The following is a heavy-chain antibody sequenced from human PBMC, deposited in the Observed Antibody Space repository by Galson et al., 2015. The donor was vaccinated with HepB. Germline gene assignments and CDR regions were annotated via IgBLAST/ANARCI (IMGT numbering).Heavy chain of an antibody. CDR3: ARDTGRGGYDPFDP. J-gene: IGHJ5*02. D-gene: IGHD5-12*01. CDR1: GFTFSSYG. V-gene: IGHV3-33*01. CDR2: IWYDGSNK. Sequence: SLRLSCAASGFTFSSYGMHWVRQAPGKGLEWVAVIWYDGSNKYYADSVKGRFTISRDNSKNTLYLQMNSLRAEDTAVYYCARDTGRGGYDPFDPWGQGTLVTVSS.